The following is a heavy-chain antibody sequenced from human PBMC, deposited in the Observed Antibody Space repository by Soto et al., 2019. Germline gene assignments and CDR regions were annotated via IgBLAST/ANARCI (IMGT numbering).Heavy chain of an antibody. J-gene: IGHJ4*02. CDR3: ARTGCSGGSCSTSGFDY. Sequence: SETLSLTCAVYGGSFSGYYWSWIRQPPGKGLEWIGEINHSGSTNYNPSLKSRVTISVDTSKNQFSLKLCSVTAADTAVYYCARTGCSGGSCSTSGFDYWGQGTLVTVSS. CDR1: GGSFSGYY. CDR2: INHSGST. D-gene: IGHD2-15*01. V-gene: IGHV4-34*01.